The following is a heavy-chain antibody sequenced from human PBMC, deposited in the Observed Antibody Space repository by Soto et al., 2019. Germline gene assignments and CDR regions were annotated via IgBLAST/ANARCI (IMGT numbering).Heavy chain of an antibody. CDR3: ARAVEVIVVVAATRGRWFDP. CDR2: IYYSGST. Sequence: SETLSLTCTVSGGSISSGGYYWSWIRQHPGKGLEWIGYIYYSGSTYYNPSLKSRVTISVDTSKNQSSLKLSSVTAADTAVYYCARAVEVIVVVAATRGRWFDPWGQGTLVTVSS. J-gene: IGHJ5*02. V-gene: IGHV4-31*03. D-gene: IGHD2-15*01. CDR1: GGSISSGGYY.